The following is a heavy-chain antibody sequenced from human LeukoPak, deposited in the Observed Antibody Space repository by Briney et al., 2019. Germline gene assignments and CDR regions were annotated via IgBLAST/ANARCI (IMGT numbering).Heavy chain of an antibody. CDR1: GFTFSIYA. J-gene: IGHJ4*02. CDR2: ISGSGGTT. V-gene: IGHV3-23*01. CDR3: AKDETTGWYDY. D-gene: IGHD6-19*01. Sequence: GGSLRLSCAASGFTFSIYAMSWVRQAPGKGLEWDSAISGSGGTTYYADSVKGRFTISRDNSKNTVYLQMNSLRAEDTAVYYCAKDETTGWYDYWGQGTLVTVSS.